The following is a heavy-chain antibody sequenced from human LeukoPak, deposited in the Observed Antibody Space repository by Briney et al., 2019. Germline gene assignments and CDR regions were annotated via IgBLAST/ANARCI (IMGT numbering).Heavy chain of an antibody. J-gene: IGHJ4*02. Sequence: PGGSLRPSCAASGFTFSSYAMSWVRQAPGKGLEWVSTISGSGGSTYYADSVKGRFTISRDNSKNTLYLQMNSLRAEDTAVYYCAKDIRRSGWSKYSDYWGQGTLVTVSS. CDR2: ISGSGGST. CDR1: GFTFSSYA. V-gene: IGHV3-23*01. CDR3: AKDIRRSGWSKYSDY. D-gene: IGHD6-19*01.